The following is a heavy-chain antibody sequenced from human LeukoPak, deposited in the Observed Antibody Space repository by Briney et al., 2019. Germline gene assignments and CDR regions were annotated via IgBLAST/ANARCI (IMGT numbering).Heavy chain of an antibody. CDR1: GFTVSSNY. D-gene: IGHD2-2*02. J-gene: IGHJ6*02. CDR2: ISGSGGST. CDR3: AKNLGYCSSTSCYTFYYYGMDV. V-gene: IGHV3-23*01. Sequence: GSLRLSCAASGFTVSSNYMSWVRQAPGKGLEWVSAISGSGGSTYYADSVKGRFTISRDNSKNTLYLQMNSLRAEDTAIYYCAKNLGYCSSTSCYTFYYYGMDVWGQGTTVTVSS.